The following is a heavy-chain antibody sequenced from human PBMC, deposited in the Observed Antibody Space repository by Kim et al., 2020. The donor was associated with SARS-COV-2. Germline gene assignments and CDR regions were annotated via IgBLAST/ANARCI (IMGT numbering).Heavy chain of an antibody. Sequence: SETLSLTCTVSGGSISSGGYYWSWIRQHPGKGLEWIGYIYYSGSTYYNPSLKSRVTISVDTSKNQFPLKLSSVTAADTAVYYCARDQDRYCSGGSCLGSYYYYGMDVWGQGTTVTVSS. CDR2: IYYSGST. CDR3: ARDQDRYCSGGSCLGSYYYYGMDV. CDR1: GGSISSGGYY. V-gene: IGHV4-31*03. D-gene: IGHD2-15*01. J-gene: IGHJ6*02.